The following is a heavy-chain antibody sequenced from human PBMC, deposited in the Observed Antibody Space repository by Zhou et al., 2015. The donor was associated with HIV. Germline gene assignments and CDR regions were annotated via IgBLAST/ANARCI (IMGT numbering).Heavy chain of an antibody. CDR2: IIPILGIA. CDR1: GGTFSSYT. V-gene: IGHV1-69*08. Sequence: QVQLVQSGAEVKKPGSSVKVSCKASGGTFSSYTISWVRQAPGQGLEWMGRIIPILGIANYAQKFQGRVTITADKSTSTAYMELSSLRSEDTAVYYCARDLEGCSSTSCYWEWFDPWGQGTLVTVSS. J-gene: IGHJ5*02. CDR3: ARDLEGCSSTSCYWEWFDP. D-gene: IGHD2-2*01.